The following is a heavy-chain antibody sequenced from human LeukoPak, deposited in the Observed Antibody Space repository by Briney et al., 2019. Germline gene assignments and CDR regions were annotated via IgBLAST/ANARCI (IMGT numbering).Heavy chain of an antibody. D-gene: IGHD3-3*01. CDR1: GYTFTSYD. Sequence: GASVKVSCKASGYTFTSYDINWVRQATGQGLEWMGWMNPNSGNTGYAQKFQGRVTITRNTSISTACMELSSLRSEDTAVYYCACRTIFGVAPDAFDIWGQGTMVTVSS. V-gene: IGHV1-8*03. J-gene: IGHJ3*02. CDR3: ACRTIFGVAPDAFDI. CDR2: MNPNSGNT.